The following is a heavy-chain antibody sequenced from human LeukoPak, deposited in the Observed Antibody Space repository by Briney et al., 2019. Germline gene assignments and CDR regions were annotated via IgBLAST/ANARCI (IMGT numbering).Heavy chain of an antibody. V-gene: IGHV3-7*01. J-gene: IGHJ3*02. Sequence: GGSLRLSCAASGFTFSNYWMNWVRQSPGKGLEWVANIKEDGSEKYNVDSVRGRFTISRDNAKKLLYLQMNSLRAEDTAVYYCARDLQCGGNCHYDALDIWGQGTLVTVSS. CDR2: IKEDGSEK. CDR3: ARDLQCGGNCHYDALDI. CDR1: GFTFSNYW. D-gene: IGHD2-21*02.